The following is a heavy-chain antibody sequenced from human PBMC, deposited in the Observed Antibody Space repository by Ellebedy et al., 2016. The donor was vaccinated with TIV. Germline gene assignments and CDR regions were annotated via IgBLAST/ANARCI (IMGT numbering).Heavy chain of an antibody. D-gene: IGHD6-19*01. CDR2: IYSSGRT. CDR3: ARSILSTLTSGWYRPMDV. CDR1: GDSISSTTNY. Sequence: SETLSLXXTVSGDSISSTTNYWEWIRQPPGKRLEWIGSIYSSGRTHYSPSLESRATISVDTSKNQFSLRVTSVTAADTAVYFCARSILSTLTSGWYRPMDVWGQGTTVTVSS. J-gene: IGHJ6*02. V-gene: IGHV4-39*07.